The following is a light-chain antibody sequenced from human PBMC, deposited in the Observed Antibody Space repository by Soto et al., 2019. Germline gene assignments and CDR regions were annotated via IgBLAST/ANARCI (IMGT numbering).Light chain of an antibody. CDR1: QTTSTTY. Sequence: EIVLTQSPGTLSLSPGDRATLSCRASQTTSTTYLAWYQQIPGQAPRLLIYGASSRAAGIPDRFSGSGSGTDFPLTIRRVEPEDFAVYYCQLYGSSPRYTFGQGTKLEIK. CDR2: GAS. J-gene: IGKJ2*01. V-gene: IGKV3-20*01. CDR3: QLYGSSPRYT.